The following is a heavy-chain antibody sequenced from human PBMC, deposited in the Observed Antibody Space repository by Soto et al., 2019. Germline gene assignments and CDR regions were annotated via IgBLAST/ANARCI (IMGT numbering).Heavy chain of an antibody. CDR2: ISAYNGNT. CDR1: GYTFTSYG. CDR3: ARDLPTPLYDILTGYYFDY. J-gene: IGHJ4*02. D-gene: IGHD3-9*01. V-gene: IGHV1-18*01. Sequence: ASVKVSCKASGYTFTSYGISWVRQAPGQGLEWMGWISAYNGNTNYAQKLQGRVTMTTDTSTSTAYMELRSLRSDDTAVYDCARDLPTPLYDILTGYYFDYWGQGTLITVAS.